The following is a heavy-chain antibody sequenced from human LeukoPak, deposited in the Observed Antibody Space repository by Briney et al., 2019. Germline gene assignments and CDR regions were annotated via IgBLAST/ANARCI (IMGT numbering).Heavy chain of an antibody. CDR2: INSDGSST. D-gene: IGHD5-12*01. CDR1: GFTFSSYR. V-gene: IGHV3-74*01. CDR3: ARDRGYDNAFDI. Sequence: GGSLRLSCAASGFTFSSYRMHWVRQAPGKGLVWVPRINSDGSSTSYADSVKGRFTISRDNAKNTLYLQMNSLRAEDTAVYYCARDRGYDNAFDIWGQGTMVTVSS. J-gene: IGHJ3*02.